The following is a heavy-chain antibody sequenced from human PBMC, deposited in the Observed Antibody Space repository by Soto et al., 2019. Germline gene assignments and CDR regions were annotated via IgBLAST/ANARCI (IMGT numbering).Heavy chain of an antibody. Sequence: SVKVSCKASGYNFISYGINWVRQAPGQGLEWMGRIIPILGTANYAQKLQGRVTITADKSTSTAYMELSSLISEDTAVYYCATQPAPGAFDIWGQGTMVTVSS. CDR3: ATQPAPGAFDI. V-gene: IGHV1-69*04. CDR2: IIPILGTA. J-gene: IGHJ3*02. CDR1: GYNFISYG.